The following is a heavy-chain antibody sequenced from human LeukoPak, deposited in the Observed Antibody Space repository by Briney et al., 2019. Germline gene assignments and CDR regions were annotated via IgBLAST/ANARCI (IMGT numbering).Heavy chain of an antibody. CDR2: IWYDGTNK. Sequence: GRFLRLSCAASGFSFSSYAMNWVRQAPGKGLEWVAVIWYDGTNKYYADSVKGRFTISRDNSKNSLYLQMNSLRAEDTAVYYCARDLRLDYWGQGTLATVSS. CDR3: ARDLRLDY. CDR1: GFSFSSYA. V-gene: IGHV3-33*08. J-gene: IGHJ4*02.